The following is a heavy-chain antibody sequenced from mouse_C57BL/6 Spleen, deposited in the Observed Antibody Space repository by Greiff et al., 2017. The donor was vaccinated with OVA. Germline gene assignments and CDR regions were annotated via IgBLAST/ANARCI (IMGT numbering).Heavy chain of an antibody. CDR2: IHPNSGST. J-gene: IGHJ3*01. Sequence: QVQLKQPGAELVKPGASVKLSCKASGYTFTSYWMHWVKQRPGQGLEWIGMIHPNSGSTNYNEKFKSKATLTVDKSSSTAYMQLSSLTSEDSAVYYCAREGGGYDLAWFAYWGQGTLVTVSA. D-gene: IGHD2-2*01. CDR3: AREGGGYDLAWFAY. V-gene: IGHV1-64*01. CDR1: GYTFTSYW.